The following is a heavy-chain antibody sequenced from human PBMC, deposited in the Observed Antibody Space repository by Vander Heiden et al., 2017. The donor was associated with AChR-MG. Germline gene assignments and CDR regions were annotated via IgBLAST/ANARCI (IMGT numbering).Heavy chain of an antibody. CDR2: IYWDDDK. CDR1: GFSLSTSGMG. D-gene: IGHD2-15*01. J-gene: IGHJ4*02. CDR3: AHSGCSGGSCYGGIDY. V-gene: IGHV2-5*02. Sequence: QLTLKAAGPPLVTHTQTLTLTSTFSGFSLSTSGMGVGWVRQPPGKALEWLALIYWDDDKRYSPSLKSRLTITKDTSKNQVVLTMTNMDPVDTATYYCAHSGCSGGSCYGGIDYWGQGTLVTVSS.